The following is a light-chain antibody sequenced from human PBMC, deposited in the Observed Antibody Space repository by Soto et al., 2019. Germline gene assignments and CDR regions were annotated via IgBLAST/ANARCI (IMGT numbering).Light chain of an antibody. CDR1: QPISHY. CDR3: QQTYTAPCT. CDR2: GAF. J-gene: IGKJ1*01. Sequence: DIQMTQSPSSLSASVRDRVAISCRASQPISHYVNWYQQKPGQAPKLLISGAFKVQSGVPSRFSGSGSGTDFTLSISSLQPEDFATYYYQQTYTAPCTFGQGTRV. V-gene: IGKV1-39*01.